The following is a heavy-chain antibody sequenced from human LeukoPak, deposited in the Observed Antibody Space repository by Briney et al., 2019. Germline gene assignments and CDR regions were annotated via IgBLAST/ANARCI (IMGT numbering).Heavy chain of an antibody. CDR1: GYTLTELS. D-gene: IGHD4-23*01. CDR3: ARDERARGGNSGYFDY. CDR2: ISGYNGDT. V-gene: IGHV1-18*01. Sequence: ASVKVSCKVSGYTLTELSMHWVRQAPGQGLEWMGWISGYNGDTKHVQKLQGRVTMTTDTSTSTTYLELRSLTSDDTAMYYCARDERARGGNSGYFDYWGQGTLITVSS. J-gene: IGHJ4*02.